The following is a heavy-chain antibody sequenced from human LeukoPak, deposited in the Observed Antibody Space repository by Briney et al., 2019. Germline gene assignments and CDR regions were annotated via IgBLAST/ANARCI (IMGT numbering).Heavy chain of an antibody. CDR2: ISSSSSYI. CDR3: ARDRLVGSTTPLY. CDR1: GFTFSSYS. D-gene: IGHD1-26*01. V-gene: IGHV3-21*01. J-gene: IGHJ4*02. Sequence: PGGSLRLSCAASGFTFSSYSMNWVRQAPGKGLEWVSSISSSSSYIYYADSVKGRFTISRDNAENSLYLQMNSLRAEDTAVYYCARDRLVGSTTPLYWGQGTLVTVSS.